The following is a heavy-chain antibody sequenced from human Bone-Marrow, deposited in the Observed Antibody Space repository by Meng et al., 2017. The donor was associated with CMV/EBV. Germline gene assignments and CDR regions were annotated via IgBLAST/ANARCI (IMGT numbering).Heavy chain of an antibody. CDR1: GCTFSSYA. Sequence: SVKVSRKASGCTFSSYAISWVRQAPGQGLEWMGGIIPILGIANYAQKFQGRVTITADKSTSTAYMELSRLRSDDTAVYYCASTLGYYDYVWGSYWSSWGQGTLVTVSS. CDR3: ASTLGYYDYVWGSYWSS. D-gene: IGHD3-16*01. CDR2: IIPILGIA. V-gene: IGHV1-69*10. J-gene: IGHJ5*02.